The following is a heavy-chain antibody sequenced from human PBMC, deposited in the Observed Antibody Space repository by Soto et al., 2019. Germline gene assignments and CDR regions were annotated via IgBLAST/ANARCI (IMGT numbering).Heavy chain of an antibody. D-gene: IGHD6-19*01. CDR3: ARVRYSSGWNYGMDV. Sequence: QVQLVESGGGVVQPGRSLRLSCAASGFTFSSYAMHWVRQAPGKGLEWVAVISYDGSNKYYADSVKGRFTISRDNSKNTLYLQMNSLRAEDTAVYYCARVRYSSGWNYGMDVWGQGTTVTVSS. CDR2: ISYDGSNK. CDR1: GFTFSSYA. J-gene: IGHJ6*02. V-gene: IGHV3-30-3*01.